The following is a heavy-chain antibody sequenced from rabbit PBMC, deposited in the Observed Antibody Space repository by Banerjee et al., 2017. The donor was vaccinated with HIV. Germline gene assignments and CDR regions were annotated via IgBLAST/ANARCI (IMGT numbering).Heavy chain of an antibody. Sequence: QSLEESGGDLVKPGASLTLTCTASGFDFSSSYYMCWVRQAPGKGLEWIACIYTGSTSTYYASWAKGRFTISKTSSTTVTLEMTSLTAADTATYFCASSVGYNYASFGLWGPGTLVTVS. D-gene: IGHD6-1*01. CDR2: IYTGSTST. V-gene: IGHV1S40*01. CDR3: ASSVGYNYASFGL. CDR1: GFDFSSSYY. J-gene: IGHJ4*01.